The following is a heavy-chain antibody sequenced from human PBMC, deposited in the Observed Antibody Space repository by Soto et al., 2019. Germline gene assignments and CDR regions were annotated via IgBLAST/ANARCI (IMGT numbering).Heavy chain of an antibody. J-gene: IGHJ4*02. CDR2: IFNGGGA. CDR1: GFTVTNYF. D-gene: IGHD3-3*01. CDR3: ARDEFGGAYDFWH. Sequence: EVQLVESGGGLVQPGGSLRLSCAASGFTVTNYFMTWVRQAPGKGLEWVSVIFNGGGAYYADSVKGRFTIFRDNSENTLYLQMNALRAEDTAVYYCARDEFGGAYDFWHGGQGTLVTVSS. V-gene: IGHV3-66*01.